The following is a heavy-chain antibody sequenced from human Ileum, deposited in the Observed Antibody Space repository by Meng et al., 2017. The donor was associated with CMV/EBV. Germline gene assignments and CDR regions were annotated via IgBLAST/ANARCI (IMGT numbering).Heavy chain of an antibody. V-gene: IGHV2-5*02. J-gene: IGHJ4*02. D-gene: IGHD1-1*01. CDR3: AQTGPVTDYFQS. Sequence: QVSVYESGPTPVKPPQTLTLTCTVSGFTLTKSVMGVGRISHPPGKDLEWLVLIYWDDDKRYSPSLNNSHTITQDASKNPVVLSMTSMCPVDTATYYCAQTGPVTDYFQSWGQGTLVTVSS. CDR2: IYWDDDK. CDR1: GFTLTKSVMG.